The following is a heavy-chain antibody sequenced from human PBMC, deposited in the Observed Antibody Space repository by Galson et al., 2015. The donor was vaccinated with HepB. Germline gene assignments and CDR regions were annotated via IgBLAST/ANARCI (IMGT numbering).Heavy chain of an antibody. D-gene: IGHD4-17*01. CDR2: FDPEDGET. CDR1: GYTLTELS. CDR3: ATRTVTMAPRGLFDI. Sequence: SVKVSCKVSGYTLTELSMHWVRQAPGKGLEWLGGFDPEDGETIYAQKFQGRVTMTEDTSTDTAYMELSSLRSEDTAVYYCATRTVTMAPRGLFDIWGQGTMVTVSS. V-gene: IGHV1-24*01. J-gene: IGHJ3*02.